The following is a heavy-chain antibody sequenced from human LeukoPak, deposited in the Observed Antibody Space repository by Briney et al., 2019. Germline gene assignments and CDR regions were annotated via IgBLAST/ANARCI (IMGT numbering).Heavy chain of an antibody. CDR1: GYTFTSYG. CDR2: ISAYNGNT. CDR3: ARHVHYGSGTWSRPLRRKYYYYYMDV. V-gene: IGHV1-18*01. Sequence: ASVKVSCKASGYTFTSYGISWVRQAPGQGLEWMGWISAYNGNTNYAQKLQGRVTMTTDTSTSTAYMELRSLRSDDTAVYYCARHVHYGSGTWSRPLRRKYYYYYMDVWGKGTTVTISS. J-gene: IGHJ6*03. D-gene: IGHD3-10*01.